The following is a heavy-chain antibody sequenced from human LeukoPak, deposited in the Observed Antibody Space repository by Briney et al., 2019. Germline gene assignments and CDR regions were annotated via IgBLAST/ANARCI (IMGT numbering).Heavy chain of an antibody. J-gene: IGHJ4*02. CDR3: ARSSGWYG. D-gene: IGHD6-19*01. CDR2: ISSSGSTI. CDR1: GFNFSSYE. V-gene: IGHV3-48*03. Sequence: PGESLRPSCAASGFNFSSYEMNCVRQAPGKWLEWISYISSSGSTIYYADSVKGRFTISRDNAKNSLYLQMNSLRAEDTAVYYCARSSGWYGWGQGTLVTVSS.